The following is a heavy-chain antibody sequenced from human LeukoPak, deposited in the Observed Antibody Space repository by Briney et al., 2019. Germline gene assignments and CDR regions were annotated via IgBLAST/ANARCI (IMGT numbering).Heavy chain of an antibody. CDR2: MNPNSGNT. J-gene: IGHJ6*02. CDR1: GYTFTGYY. Sequence: ASVKVSCKASGYTFTGYYMHWVRQAPGQGLEWMGWMNPNSGNTGYAQKFQGRVTMTRNTSISTAYMELSSLRSEDTAVYYCARGSGSGSYLIYYYYGMDVWGQGTTVTVSS. CDR3: ARGSGSGSYLIYYYYGMDV. D-gene: IGHD3-10*01. V-gene: IGHV1-8*02.